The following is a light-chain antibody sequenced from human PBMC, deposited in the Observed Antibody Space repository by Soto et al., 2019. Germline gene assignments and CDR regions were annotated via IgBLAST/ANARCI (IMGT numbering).Light chain of an antibody. Sequence: EIVLTQSPATLSLSPGERATLSCRASQSVSSYLAWYQQKPGQAPRLLIYDASNRATGIPARFSGSGSGTAFTLTISSLEPEDFAVYYCQQRSNWPPILFTFGPGTKVDIK. CDR3: QQRSNWPPILFT. V-gene: IGKV3-11*01. J-gene: IGKJ3*01. CDR2: DAS. CDR1: QSVSSY.